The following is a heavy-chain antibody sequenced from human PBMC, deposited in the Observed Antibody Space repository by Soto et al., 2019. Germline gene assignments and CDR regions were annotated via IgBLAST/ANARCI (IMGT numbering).Heavy chain of an antibody. Sequence: QVQLVQSGAEVKKPGASVKVSCKASGYTFTSYGISWVRQAPGQGLEWMGLISAYNGNTNSAQKLQGRVTMNTDTSTRTADMELRILRSDDTAVYYCGRTAYGDYDNWFDPWGQGTLVTVSS. CDR2: ISAYNGNT. D-gene: IGHD4-17*01. CDR3: GRTAYGDYDNWFDP. J-gene: IGHJ5*02. V-gene: IGHV1-18*01. CDR1: GYTFTSYG.